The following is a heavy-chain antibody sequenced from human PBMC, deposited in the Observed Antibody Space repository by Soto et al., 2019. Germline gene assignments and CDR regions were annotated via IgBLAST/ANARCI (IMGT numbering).Heavy chain of an antibody. CDR3: ARRHSTGYDFWSGYWTFDY. CDR1: GFTFSSYS. D-gene: IGHD3-3*01. CDR2: ISSSSSTI. V-gene: IGHV3-48*02. Sequence: GGSLRLSCAASGFTFSSYSMNWVHQAPGKGLEWVSYISSSSSTIYYADSVKGRFTISRDNAKNSLYLQMNSLRDEDTAVYYCARRHSTGYDFWSGYWTFDYWGQGTLVTVSS. J-gene: IGHJ4*02.